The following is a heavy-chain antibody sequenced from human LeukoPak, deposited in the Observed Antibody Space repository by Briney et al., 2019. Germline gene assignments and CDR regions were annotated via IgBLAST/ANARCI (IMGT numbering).Heavy chain of an antibody. J-gene: IGHJ3*02. D-gene: IGHD3-10*01. CDR2: IYTSGST. CDR3: ARESPLLWGAFDI. V-gene: IGHV4-61*02. CDR1: GGSISSGSYY. Sequence: SQTLSLTCTVSGGSISSGSYYWSWIRQPAGKGREWIGRIYTSGSTNYNPSLKSRVTISVDTSKNQFSLKLSSVTAADTAVYYCARESPLLWGAFDIWGQGTMVTVSS.